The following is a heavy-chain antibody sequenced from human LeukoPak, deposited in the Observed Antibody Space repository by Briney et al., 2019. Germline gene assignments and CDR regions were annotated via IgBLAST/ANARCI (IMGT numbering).Heavy chain of an antibody. CDR2: IYHSGST. Sequence: SETLSLTCIVSGYSISGGYYWDWIRQPPGKGLEWIGSIYHSGSTYYNPSLKRRVTISVDTSKNQFSLKLSSVTAADTAVYYCARKKGVLLWFGEFRFDYWGQGTLVTVSS. V-gene: IGHV4-38-2*02. CDR3: ARKKGVLLWFGEFRFDY. CDR1: GYSISGGYY. J-gene: IGHJ4*02. D-gene: IGHD3-10*01.